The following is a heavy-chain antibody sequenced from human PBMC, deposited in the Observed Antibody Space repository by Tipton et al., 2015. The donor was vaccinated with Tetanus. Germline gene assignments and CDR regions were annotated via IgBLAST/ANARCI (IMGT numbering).Heavy chain of an antibody. CDR3: ARANNEFPKKGPFDS. Sequence: SLRLSCEATGFSFSSYAMSWVRQAPGKGLEWVSDIRGGGGSTYYADSVKGRFTISRDNSKNTLYLQMNSLRAEDTAVYYCARANNEFPKKGPFDSWGQGSLVIVSS. CDR1: GFSFSSYA. CDR2: IRGGGGST. V-gene: IGHV3-23*01. J-gene: IGHJ4*02. D-gene: IGHD1-1*01.